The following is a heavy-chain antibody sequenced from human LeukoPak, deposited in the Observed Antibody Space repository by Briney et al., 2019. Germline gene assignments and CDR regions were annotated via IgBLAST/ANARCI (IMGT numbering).Heavy chain of an antibody. CDR2: ISSSDSAT. Sequence: GGSLRLSCAASGFTLSTYEMTWVRQAPGKGLEWVSFISSSDSATFYADSVKGRFTIFRDTAKNSLYLKMNNLRGEDTAVSYCARDVSSSTRAFDIWGQGTMVAVS. J-gene: IGHJ3*02. D-gene: IGHD2-15*01. V-gene: IGHV3-48*03. CDR3: ARDVSSSTRAFDI. CDR1: GFTLSTYE.